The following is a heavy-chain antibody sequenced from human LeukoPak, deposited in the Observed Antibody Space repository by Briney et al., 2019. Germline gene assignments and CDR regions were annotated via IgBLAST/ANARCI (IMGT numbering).Heavy chain of an antibody. D-gene: IGHD3-22*01. CDR1: GYSFTSYW. CDR2: IYPGDSDT. J-gene: IGHJ5*02. CDR3: ARLDYYDSSGYENWFDP. Sequence: GESLKITCKGSGYSFTSYWIGWVRQMPGKGLEWMGIIYPGDSDTRYSPSFQGQVTISADKSISTAYLQWSSLKASDTAMYYCARLDYYDSSGYENWFDPWGQGTLVTVSS. V-gene: IGHV5-51*01.